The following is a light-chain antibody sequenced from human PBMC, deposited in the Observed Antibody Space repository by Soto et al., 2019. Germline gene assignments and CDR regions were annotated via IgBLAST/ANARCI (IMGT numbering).Light chain of an antibody. CDR1: SSDVGGYNY. CDR3: SSYSSSSTLDYV. Sequence: QSVLTQPASVSGSPGQSIALSCTGTSSDVGGYNYVSWYQQHPGNAPKLMIYEVSNRPSGVSNRFSGSKSGNTASLTISGLQAEDEADYYCSSYSSSSTLDYVFGTGTKLTVL. CDR2: EVS. J-gene: IGLJ1*01. V-gene: IGLV2-14*01.